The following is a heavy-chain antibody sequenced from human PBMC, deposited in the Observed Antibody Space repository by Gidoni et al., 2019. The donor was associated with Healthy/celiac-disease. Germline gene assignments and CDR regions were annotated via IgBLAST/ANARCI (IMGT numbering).Heavy chain of an antibody. D-gene: IGHD5-12*01. Sequence: QLQLQESGSGLVKPSQTLSLTCAVSGGSISSGGYSWSWIRQPPGKGLEWIGYIYHSGSTYYNPSLKSRVTISVDRSKNQFSLKLSSVTAADTAVYYCASGYSGYDVVEYFDYWGQGTLVTVSS. CDR1: GGSISSGGYS. V-gene: IGHV4-30-2*01. J-gene: IGHJ4*02. CDR2: IYHSGST. CDR3: ASGYSGYDVVEYFDY.